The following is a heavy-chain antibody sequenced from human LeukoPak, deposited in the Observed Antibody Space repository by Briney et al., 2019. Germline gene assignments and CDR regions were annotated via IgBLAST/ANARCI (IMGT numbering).Heavy chain of an antibody. Sequence: ASVTVSCKASGYTFTSYDINWVRQAAGQGLEWMGWMNPNSGNTGYAQKFQGRVTMTRNTSISTAYMELSSLRSEDTAVYYCARRTATDHYYGMDVWGQGTTVTVSS. CDR3: ARRTATDHYYGMDV. J-gene: IGHJ6*02. D-gene: IGHD1-14*01. CDR2: MNPNSGNT. V-gene: IGHV1-8*01. CDR1: GYTFTSYD.